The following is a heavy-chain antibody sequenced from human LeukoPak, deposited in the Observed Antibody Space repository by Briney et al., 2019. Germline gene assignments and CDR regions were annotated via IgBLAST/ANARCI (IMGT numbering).Heavy chain of an antibody. CDR1: GFTFSSYA. Sequence: GGSLRLSCAASGFTFSSYAMHWVRQAPGKGLEWVAVIWSDATNRFYADSVKGRFTISRDNSQNTVFLQMNSLRVKDTAIYYCARDAQRGFDYSNSLKYWGHGTLVTVSS. CDR2: IWSDATNR. D-gene: IGHD4-11*01. V-gene: IGHV3-33*08. J-gene: IGHJ4*01. CDR3: ARDAQRGFDYSNSLKY.